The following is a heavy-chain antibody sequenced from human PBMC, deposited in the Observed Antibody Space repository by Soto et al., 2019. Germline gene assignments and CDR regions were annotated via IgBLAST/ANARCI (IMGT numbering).Heavy chain of an antibody. CDR2: INSDGSST. D-gene: IGHD3-10*01. V-gene: IGHV3-74*01. Sequence: EVQLVESGGGLVQPGGSLRLSCAASGFTFSSYWMHWVRQAPGKGLVWVSRINSDGSSTSYADSVKGRFTISRDNAKNTLYLQMNSLRAEDTAVYYCARDLGAIYYGSGRGDGMDVWGQGTTVTVSS. CDR3: ARDLGAIYYGSGRGDGMDV. J-gene: IGHJ6*02. CDR1: GFTFSSYW.